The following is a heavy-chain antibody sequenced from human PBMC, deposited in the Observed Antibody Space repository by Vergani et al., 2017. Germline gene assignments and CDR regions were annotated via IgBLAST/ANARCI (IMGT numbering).Heavy chain of an antibody. V-gene: IGHV4-34*01. D-gene: IGHD3-10*01. CDR2: INHSGST. CDR3: ASSLYYGSGSYYLRKAHFDY. CDR1: GGSFSGYY. J-gene: IGHJ4*02. Sequence: QVQLQQWGAGLLQPSETLSLTCAVYGGSFSGYYWSWIRQPPGTGLEWIGEINHSGSTNYNPSLKSRVTISVDTSKNQLSLSLSSVTAADTAVYSCASSLYYGSGSYYLRKAHFDYWGQGTLVTVSS.